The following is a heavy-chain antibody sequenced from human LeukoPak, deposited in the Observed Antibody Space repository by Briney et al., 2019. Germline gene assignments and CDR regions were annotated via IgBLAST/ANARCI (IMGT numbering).Heavy chain of an antibody. Sequence: PGGSLRLSCVASGFTFSNYAMNWVRQAPGKGLEWVSVIPGSGDSTYYADSVRGRFAISRDNSRNTLYLQMNSLRAEDTAIYYCAKKALVDSTTGNYFDYWGQGTLVTVSS. J-gene: IGHJ4*02. D-gene: IGHD5-18*01. CDR2: IPGSGDST. CDR3: AKKALVDSTTGNYFDY. V-gene: IGHV3-23*01. CDR1: GFTFSNYA.